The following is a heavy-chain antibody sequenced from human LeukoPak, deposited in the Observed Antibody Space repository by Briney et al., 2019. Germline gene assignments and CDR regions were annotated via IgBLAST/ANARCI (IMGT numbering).Heavy chain of an antibody. J-gene: IGHJ4*02. CDR1: GGTFSSYA. CDR3: ARDPCGGDCYGTDY. Sequence: ASVKVSCKASGGTFSSYAISWVRQAPGQGLEWMGRIIPILGIANYAQKFQGRVTITADKSTSTAYMELSSLRSEDTAVYYCARDPCGGDCYGTDYWGQGTLVTVSS. CDR2: IIPILGIA. D-gene: IGHD2-21*01. V-gene: IGHV1-69*04.